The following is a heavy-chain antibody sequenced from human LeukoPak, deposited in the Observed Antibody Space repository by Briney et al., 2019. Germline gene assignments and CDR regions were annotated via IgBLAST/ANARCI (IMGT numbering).Heavy chain of an antibody. D-gene: IGHD3-9*01. CDR2: ISYDGSNE. V-gene: IGHV3-30*04. J-gene: IGHJ4*02. Sequence: GGSLRLSCAASGFTFSSYAIHWVRQAPGKGLEWVAVISYDGSNEYYADSVKGRFTISRDNSKNTLYLQMNSPRTEDTAVYYCARARLQYFDWLPFDYWGQGTLVTVSS. CDR1: GFTFSSYA. CDR3: ARARLQYFDWLPFDY.